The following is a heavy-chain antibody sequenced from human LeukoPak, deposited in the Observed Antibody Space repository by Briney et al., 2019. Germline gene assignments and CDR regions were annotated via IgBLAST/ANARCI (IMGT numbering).Heavy chain of an antibody. V-gene: IGHV1-3*01. Sequence: ASVKVSCKDSGYTFTSYAMHWVRQAPGQRLEWMGWINAGNGNTKYSQKFQGRVTITRDTSASTAYMELSSLRSEDTAVYYCAFLNTGGLAAAGSEVDYWGQGTLVTVSS. J-gene: IGHJ4*02. CDR2: INAGNGNT. CDR1: GYTFTSYA. CDR3: AFLNTGGLAAAGSEVDY. D-gene: IGHD6-13*01.